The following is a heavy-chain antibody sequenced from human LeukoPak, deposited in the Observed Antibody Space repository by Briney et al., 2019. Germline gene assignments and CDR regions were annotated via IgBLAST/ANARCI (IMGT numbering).Heavy chain of an antibody. Sequence: PGGSLRLSCAASGFTFSDYYMSWLRQAPGKGLEGVSYISSSGSTIYYADSVKGRFTISRDNAKNSLYLQMNSLRAEDTAVYYCARVKDCSSTSCFYYYYYMDVGGKGTTVTVSS. D-gene: IGHD2-2*01. CDR1: GFTFSDYY. CDR2: ISSSGSTI. V-gene: IGHV3-11*01. CDR3: ARVKDCSSTSCFYYYYYMDV. J-gene: IGHJ6*03.